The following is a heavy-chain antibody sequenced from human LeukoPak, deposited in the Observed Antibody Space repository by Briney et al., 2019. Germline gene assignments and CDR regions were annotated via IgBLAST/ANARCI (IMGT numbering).Heavy chain of an antibody. Sequence: GGSLRLSCAPSVFTLSSDGIHWVREAPGKGLGWVAVISYDGNNKYYADSVKGRFTISRDNSKNTLYLQNDSLRAEDTAVYYCAKERLVTVDAFDIWGQGTMVTVSS. D-gene: IGHD3-9*01. J-gene: IGHJ3*02. CDR1: VFTLSSDG. CDR2: ISYDGNNK. CDR3: AKERLVTVDAFDI. V-gene: IGHV3-30*18.